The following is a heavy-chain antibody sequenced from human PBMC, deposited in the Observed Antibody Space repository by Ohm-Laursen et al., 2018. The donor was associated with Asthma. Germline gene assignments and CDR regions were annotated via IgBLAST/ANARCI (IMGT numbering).Heavy chain of an antibody. CDR3: ARRVPYGSGRCFDY. D-gene: IGHD3-10*01. J-gene: IGHJ4*02. CDR2: INSDGSTI. CDR1: GFTFSSYG. V-gene: IGHV3-48*02. Sequence: GSLRLSCAASGFTFSSYGMHWVRQAPGKGLEWVSNINSDGSTIYYADSVKGRFTISRDNAKNSLYLQMNSLRDEDTAVYYCARRVPYGSGRCFDYWGQGTLVTVSS.